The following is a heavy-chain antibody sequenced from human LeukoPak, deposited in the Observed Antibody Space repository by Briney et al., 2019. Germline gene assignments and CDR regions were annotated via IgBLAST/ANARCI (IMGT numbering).Heavy chain of an antibody. CDR3: ARLVDSSGYYPPYFDY. CDR2: ISAYNGNT. J-gene: IGHJ4*02. CDR1: GYTFTSYG. V-gene: IGHV1-18*01. Sequence: GASVKVSCKASGYTFTSYGISWVRQAPGQGLEWMGWISAYNGNTNYAQKLQGRVTMTTDTSTSTAYMELRSLRSDDTAVYYCARLVDSSGYYPPYFDYWGQGTLVTVSS. D-gene: IGHD3-22*01.